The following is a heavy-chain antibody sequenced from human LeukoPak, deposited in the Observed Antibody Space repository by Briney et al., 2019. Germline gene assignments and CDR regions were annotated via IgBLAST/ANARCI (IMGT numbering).Heavy chain of an antibody. CDR2: IYYSGNT. Sequence: SETLSLTCAVYGGSFSGYYWSWIRQPPGKGLEWIGSIYYSGNTYYNPSLKSRVTISLDTSKNQFSLKLSSVTAADTAVYYCAGGKYSSSYIDYWGQGTLVTVSS. CDR3: AGGKYSSSYIDY. J-gene: IGHJ4*02. V-gene: IGHV4-34*01. D-gene: IGHD6-13*01. CDR1: GGSFSGYY.